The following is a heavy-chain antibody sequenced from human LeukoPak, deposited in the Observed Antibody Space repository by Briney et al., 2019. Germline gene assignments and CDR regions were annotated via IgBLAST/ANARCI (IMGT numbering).Heavy chain of an antibody. J-gene: IGHJ4*02. CDR3: ARGLRYFDWLFPFGF. V-gene: IGHV3-48*04. CDR1: GFTFSSYS. CDR2: ISSSSSTI. Sequence: GGSLRLSCAASGFTFSSYSMNWVRQAPGKGLEWVSYISSSSSTIYYADSVKGRFTISRDNAKNSLYLQMNSLRAEDTAVYYCARGLRYFDWLFPFGFWGQGTLVTVSS. D-gene: IGHD3-9*01.